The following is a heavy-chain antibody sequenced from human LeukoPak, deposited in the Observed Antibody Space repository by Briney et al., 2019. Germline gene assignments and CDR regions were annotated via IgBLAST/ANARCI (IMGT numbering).Heavy chain of an antibody. CDR1: GYTFTSYY. D-gene: IGHD3-22*01. CDR3: ARDPGPLYYYDISGSDVFDI. J-gene: IGHJ3*02. CDR2: INPSGGTT. Sequence: ASVKVSCKASGYTFTSYYMHWMRQAPGQGLEWMGIINPSGGTTTYAQKFQGRVTMTSDMSTSTVYMELSGLRSEDTAVYYCARDPGPLYYYDISGSDVFDIWGQGTMVTVSS. V-gene: IGHV1-46*01.